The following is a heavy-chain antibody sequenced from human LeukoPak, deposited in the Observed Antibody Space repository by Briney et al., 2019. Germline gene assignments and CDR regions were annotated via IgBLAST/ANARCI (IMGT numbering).Heavy chain of an antibody. CDR3: ARDPHLAVRGAY. J-gene: IGHJ4*02. D-gene: IGHD2-21*01. V-gene: IGHV1-2*02. CDR2: INPNSGGT. CDR1: GYTFTGYY. Sequence: GDSVKVSCKASGYTFTGYYMHWVRQAPGQGLEWMGWINPNSGGTNYAQKFQGRVTMTRDTSISTAYMELSRLRSDDTAVYYCARDPHLAVRGAYWGQGTLVTVSS.